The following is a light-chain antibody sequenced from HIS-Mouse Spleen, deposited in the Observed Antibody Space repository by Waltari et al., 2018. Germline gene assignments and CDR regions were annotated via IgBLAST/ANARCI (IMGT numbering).Light chain of an antibody. V-gene: IGLV2-14*01. CDR2: EVS. CDR3: SSYTSSSTLV. J-gene: IGLJ2*01. CDR1: SSDAGGYNY. Sequence: QSALTQPASVSGSPGQSITISCTGTSSDAGGYNYVSWYQQHPGKAPKIMIYEVSNRPSGVSNLFSGSKSGNTASLTISGLQAEDEADYYCSSYTSSSTLVFGGGTKLTVL.